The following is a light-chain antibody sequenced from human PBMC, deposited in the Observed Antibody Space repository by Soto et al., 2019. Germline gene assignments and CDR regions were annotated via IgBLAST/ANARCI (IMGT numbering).Light chain of an antibody. Sequence: EIVLTQSPGTLSLSPGERATLSCRASQSVSNNYLAWYQQKPGQAPRLLIYGASSRATGIPDRFSGSGSGTDFTLTISRLEPEDFAVYYCQQYGSSPGTFDQGTKVDI. CDR1: QSVSNNY. CDR2: GAS. CDR3: QQYGSSPGT. J-gene: IGKJ1*01. V-gene: IGKV3-20*01.